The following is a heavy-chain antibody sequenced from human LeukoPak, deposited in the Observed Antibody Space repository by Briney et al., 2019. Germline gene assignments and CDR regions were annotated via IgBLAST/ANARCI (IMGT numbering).Heavy chain of an antibody. CDR2: INHSGST. D-gene: IGHD3-10*01. CDR3: ARSWFGELSDWFDP. V-gene: IGHV4-34*01. Sequence: PSETLSLTCTVSGGSISSYYWSWIRQPPGKGLEWIGEINHSGSTNYNPSLKSRVTISVDTSKNQFSLKLSSVTAADTAVYYCARSWFGELSDWFDPWGQGTLVTVSS. CDR1: GGSISSYY. J-gene: IGHJ5*02.